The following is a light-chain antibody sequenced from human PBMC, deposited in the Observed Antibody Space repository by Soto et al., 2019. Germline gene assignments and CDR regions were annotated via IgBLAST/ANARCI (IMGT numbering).Light chain of an antibody. J-gene: IGLJ2*01. CDR2: RDS. Sequence: SYELTQPLSVSVVLGQTGRITCGGNNIGSKNVHWYQQKPGQAPVQFIYRDSNPPSCIPQRFSGSNSEITASQTVSRAQAGDYADYYCLFLVSCTAGVFCGVTQLTVL. CDR3: LFLVSCTAGV. CDR1: NIGSKN. V-gene: IGLV3-9*01.